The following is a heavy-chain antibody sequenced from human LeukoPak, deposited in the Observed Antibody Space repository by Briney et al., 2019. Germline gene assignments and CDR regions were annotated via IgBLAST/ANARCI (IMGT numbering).Heavy chain of an antibody. CDR2: IRYDGSNK. D-gene: IGHD6-13*01. J-gene: IGHJ4*02. CDR3: ARVPIIAAGGEFDY. V-gene: IGHV3-30*02. Sequence: PGGSLRLSCAASGFTFSSYGMHWVRQAPGKGLEWVAFIRYDGSNKYYADSVRGRFTISRDNSKNTLYLQMNSLRAEDTAVYYCARVPIIAAGGEFDYWGQGTLVTVSS. CDR1: GFTFSSYG.